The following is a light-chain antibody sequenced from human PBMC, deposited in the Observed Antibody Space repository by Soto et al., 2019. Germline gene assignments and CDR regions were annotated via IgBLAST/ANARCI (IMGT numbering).Light chain of an antibody. J-gene: IGKJ1*01. V-gene: IGKV3-15*01. CDR3: QEYFQWPPGM. CDR2: DAY. CDR1: QFVSTR. Sequence: EIVVTQSPATLSASPGERVTLTCRASQFVSTRLAWYQQRPGQVPRLLIYDAYTRALGISARFSGSGSGTEFPLTISSLQSEDFALYYCQEYFQWPPGMFGPGTKVDIK.